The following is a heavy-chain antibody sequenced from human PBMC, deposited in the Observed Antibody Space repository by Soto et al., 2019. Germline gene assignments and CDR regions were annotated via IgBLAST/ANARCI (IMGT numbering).Heavy chain of an antibody. V-gene: IGHV5-51*01. CDR3: ARGSGHDYYYYYGMDV. Sequence: LKISCKGSGYSFTSYWIGWVRQMPGKGLEWMGIIYPGDSDTRYSPSFQGQVTISADKSISTAYLQWSSLKASDTAMYYCARGSGHDYYYYYGMDVWGQGTTVTVSS. J-gene: IGHJ6*02. CDR2: IYPGDSDT. CDR1: GYSFTSYW. D-gene: IGHD2-15*01.